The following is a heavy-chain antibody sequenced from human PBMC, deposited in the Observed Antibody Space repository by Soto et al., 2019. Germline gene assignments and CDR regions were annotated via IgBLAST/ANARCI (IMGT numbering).Heavy chain of an antibody. CDR1: GGSVSTGNYN. CDR3: ARDGHGMDV. Sequence: SETLSLTCTVSGGSVSTGNYNWSWVRQTPGKVLEWIGNIFFTGSTHYNPSLTSRVTISVDTSKNQFSLELRSVTAADTAVYYCARDGHGMDVWGQGTTVTVYS. V-gene: IGHV4-61*01. CDR2: IFFTGST. J-gene: IGHJ6*02.